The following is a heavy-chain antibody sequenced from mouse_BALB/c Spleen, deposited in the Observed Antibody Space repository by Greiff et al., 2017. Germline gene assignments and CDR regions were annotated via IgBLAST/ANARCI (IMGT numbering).Heavy chain of an antibody. J-gene: IGHJ2*01. V-gene: IGHV3-8*02. CDR2: ISYSGST. CDR1: GDSITRGY. CDR3: ARWYYDYADY. Sequence: EVQLVESGPSLVKPSQTLSLTCSVTGDSITRGYWNWIRKFPGNKLEYMGYISYSGSTYYNPSLKSRISITRDTSKNQYYLQLNSVTTEDTATYYCARWYYDYADYWGQGTTLTVSS. D-gene: IGHD2-4*01.